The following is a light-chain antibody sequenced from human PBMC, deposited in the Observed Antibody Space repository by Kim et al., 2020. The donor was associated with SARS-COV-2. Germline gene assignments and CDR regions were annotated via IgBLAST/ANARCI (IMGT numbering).Light chain of an antibody. J-gene: IGKJ1*01. CDR3: QQYDVWPRP. CDR2: GAA. V-gene: IGKV3-15*01. Sequence: VGRGRSATLHCRASPSVSRNLARDQKKSGQAPRHLIYGAATRATGIPARFSGSGSGTEFTLTISSLQSEDVAVYYCQQYDVWPRPFGLGTKVDIK. CDR1: PSVSRN.